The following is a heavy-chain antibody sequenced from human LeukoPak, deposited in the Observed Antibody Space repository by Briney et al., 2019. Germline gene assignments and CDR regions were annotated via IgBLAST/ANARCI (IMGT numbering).Heavy chain of an antibody. D-gene: IGHD3-22*01. J-gene: IGHJ4*02. CDR3: ARHFHRYYDRRLGAYFDY. V-gene: IGHV4-59*08. CDR1: GGSISSYY. CDR2: IYYSGST. Sequence: KPSETLSLTCTVSGGSISSYYWSWIRQPPGKGLEWIGYIYYSGSTNYNPSLKSRVTISVDTSKNQFSLKLSSVTAADTAVYYCARHFHRYYDRRLGAYFDYWGQGTLVTVSS.